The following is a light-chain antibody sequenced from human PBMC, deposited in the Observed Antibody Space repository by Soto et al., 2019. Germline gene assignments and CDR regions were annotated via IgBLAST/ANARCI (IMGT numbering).Light chain of an antibody. CDR1: QSVTSGY. Sequence: DIVLTQSPATLSLSPGERVTLSCGASQSVTSGYLAWFQQKPGLAPRLLIYDASNRATGIPDRFSGSGSGTDFTLTISRLEPEDFAVYYCQQYGSSPLTFGGGTKVEIK. CDR3: QQYGSSPLT. V-gene: IGKV3D-20*01. CDR2: DAS. J-gene: IGKJ4*01.